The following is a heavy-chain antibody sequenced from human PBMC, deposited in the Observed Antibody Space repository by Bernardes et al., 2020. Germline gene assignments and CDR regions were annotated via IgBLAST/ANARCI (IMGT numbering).Heavy chain of an antibody. CDR2: SNK. Sequence: SNKYYADSVKGRFTISRDNSKNTLYLQMNSLRAEDTAVYYCARGDGYYDSSGPVAYWGNGTPAT. D-gene: IGHD3-22*01. V-gene: IGHV3-30-3*01. CDR3: ARGDGYYDSSGPVAY. J-gene: IGHJ4*01.